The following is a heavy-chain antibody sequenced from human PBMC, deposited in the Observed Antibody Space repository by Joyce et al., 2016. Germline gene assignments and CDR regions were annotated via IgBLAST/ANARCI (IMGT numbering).Heavy chain of an antibody. CDR1: GSIFSGYA. Sequence: QEQLEESGGGVVQPGTSLRFSCTASGSIFSGYARNWVRQAPGKGLEWVAIISYDGPNKFYADSVRGRFTISRDNYKNTLFLQMNSLTIEDAGVYYCARRSGIPAGRRPGAFDMWGQGTVVTVSS. J-gene: IGHJ3*02. D-gene: IGHD6-13*01. CDR2: ISYDGPNK. CDR3: ARRSGIPAGRRPGAFDM. V-gene: IGHV3-30*04.